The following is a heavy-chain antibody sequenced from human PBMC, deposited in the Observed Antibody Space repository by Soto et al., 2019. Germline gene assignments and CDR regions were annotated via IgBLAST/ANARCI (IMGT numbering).Heavy chain of an antibody. CDR1: GFSFSNYA. Sequence: QVQLVESGGGVVQPGRSLRLSCAASGFSFSNYAMHWVRQAPGKGLEWVAVISYDGSNTYYADSVKGRFTISRDSSKNTLYLQINSRRAEDTAVYYFARDDSMLFFFVLDYWGQGTLVTVSS. V-gene: IGHV3-30-3*01. CDR3: ARDDSMLFFFVLDY. J-gene: IGHJ4*02. CDR2: ISYDGSNT. D-gene: IGHD3-22*01.